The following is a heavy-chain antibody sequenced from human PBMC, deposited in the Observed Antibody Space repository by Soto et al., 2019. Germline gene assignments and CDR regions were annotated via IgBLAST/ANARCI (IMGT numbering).Heavy chain of an antibody. V-gene: IGHV4-28*01. D-gene: IGHD3-9*01. CDR2: IYYSGTT. CDR1: GYSISSSNW. Sequence: SETLSLTCAVSGYSISSSNWWGWIRQPPGKGLEWIGYIYYSGTTYYNPSLKSRVTMSVDTSKNQFSLKLTSVTAADTAVYYCARPILTGYRYTFDSWGQGTLVTVSS. J-gene: IGHJ4*02. CDR3: ARPILTGYRYTFDS.